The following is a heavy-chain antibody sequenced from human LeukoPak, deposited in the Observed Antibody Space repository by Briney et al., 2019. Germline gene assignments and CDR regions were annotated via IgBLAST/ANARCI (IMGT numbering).Heavy chain of an antibody. V-gene: IGHV3-74*01. D-gene: IGHD6-13*01. CDR1: GFTFSSYW. CDR3: ARGAIAAAGRGATLDP. CDR2: INSDGSST. Sequence: QAGGSLRLSCAASGFTFSSYWMHWVRQAPGKGLVWVSRINSDGSSTSYADSVKGRFTISRDNAKNTLYLQMNSLRAEDTAVYYCARGAIAAAGRGATLDPWGQGTLVTVSS. J-gene: IGHJ5*02.